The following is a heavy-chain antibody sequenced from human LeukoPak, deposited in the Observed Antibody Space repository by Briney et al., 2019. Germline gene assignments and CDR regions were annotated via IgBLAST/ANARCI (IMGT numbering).Heavy chain of an antibody. V-gene: IGHV1-69*05. CDR2: IIPIFGTA. D-gene: IGHD2-21*02. Sequence: GASVKVSCKASGGTFSSYAISWVRQAPGQGLEWMGGIIPIFGTANYAQKFQGRVTITTGESTSTAYMELSSLRSEDTAVYYCAIGVVVTGLLDYWGQGTLVTVSS. CDR3: AIGVVVTGLLDY. J-gene: IGHJ4*02. CDR1: GGTFSSYA.